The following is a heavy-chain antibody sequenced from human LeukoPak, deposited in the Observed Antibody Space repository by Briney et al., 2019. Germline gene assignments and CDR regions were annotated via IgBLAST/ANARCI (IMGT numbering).Heavy chain of an antibody. CDR2: TYFRTKWYN. CDR3: ARGKNSAFDI. V-gene: IGHV6-1*01. CDR1: GDRVSSSGVA. D-gene: IGHD2/OR15-2a*01. J-gene: IGHJ3*02. Sequence: SQTLSLTCDISGDRVSSSGVARKWVRQSPSRGLEWLGRTYFRTKWYNDYAQSVRSRVIINADTSKNQFSLHLNSVTPEDTAVYYCARGKNSAFDIWGQGTMVTVSS.